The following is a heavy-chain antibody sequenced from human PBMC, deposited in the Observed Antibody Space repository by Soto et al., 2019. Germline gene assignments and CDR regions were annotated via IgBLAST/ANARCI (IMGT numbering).Heavy chain of an antibody. J-gene: IGHJ4*02. CDR1: GYTFTGYY. CDR3: ARGHDYIWGSYRYTAPSYYSDY. V-gene: IGHV1-2*04. CDR2: INPNSGGT. Sequence: ASVKVSCKASGYTFTGYYMHWVRQAPGQGLEWMGWINPNSGGTNYAQKFQGWVTMTRDTSISTAYMELSRLRSDDTAVYYCARGHDYIWGSYRYTAPSYYSDYWGQGTLVTVS. D-gene: IGHD3-16*02.